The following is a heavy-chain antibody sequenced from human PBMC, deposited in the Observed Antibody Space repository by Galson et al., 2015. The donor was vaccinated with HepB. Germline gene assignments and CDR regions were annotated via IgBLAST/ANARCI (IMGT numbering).Heavy chain of an antibody. D-gene: IGHD6-19*01. CDR3: ARVGRAVAGRADH. J-gene: IGHJ4*02. CDR1: GYTFTGYY. Sequence: SVKVSCKASGYTFTGYYMHWVRQAPGQGLGWMGRINPNSGGTNYAQKFQGRVTMNRDTSISTAYMELSRLRSDDTAVYYCARVGRAVAGRADHWGQGTLVTVSS. CDR2: INPNSGGT. V-gene: IGHV1-2*06.